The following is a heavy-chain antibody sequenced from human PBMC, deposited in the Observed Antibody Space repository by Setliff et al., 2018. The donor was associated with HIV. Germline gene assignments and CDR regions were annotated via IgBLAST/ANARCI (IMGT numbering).Heavy chain of an antibody. CDR2: IKNSGNT. V-gene: IGHV4-31*03. J-gene: IGHJ3*02. Sequence: SETLSLTCTVSGGSISSGDNYWSWIRQHPGKGLEWIGHIKNSGNTDYNPSLKSRVTISVGTSKNQFSLKLSSVTAADTAVYYCARSTAEIAVAGIWGQGTMVTVSS. CDR1: GGSISSGDNY. D-gene: IGHD6-19*01. CDR3: ARSTAEIAVAGI.